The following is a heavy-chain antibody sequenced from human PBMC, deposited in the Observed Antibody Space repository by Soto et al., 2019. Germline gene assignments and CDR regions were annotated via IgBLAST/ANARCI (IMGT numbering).Heavy chain of an antibody. D-gene: IGHD3-22*01. Sequence: GGSLRLSCAASGFTFSSYAMHWVRQAPGKGLEYVSAISSNGGSTYYANSVKGRFTISRDNSKNTLYLQMGSLRAEDMAVYYCARDLGPDSSGYYYYYGMDVWGQGTTVTVSS. CDR2: ISSNGGST. V-gene: IGHV3-64*01. CDR3: ARDLGPDSSGYYYYYGMDV. J-gene: IGHJ6*02. CDR1: GFTFSSYA.